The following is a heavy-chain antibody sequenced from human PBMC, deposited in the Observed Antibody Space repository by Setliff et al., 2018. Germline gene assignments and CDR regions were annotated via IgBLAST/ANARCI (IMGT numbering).Heavy chain of an antibody. CDR1: GGSFSGYY. CDR2: INHSGST. Sequence: KLSETLSLTCAVYGGSFSGYYWSWIRQPPGKGLEWIGEINHSGSTNYNPSLKSRVTISVDTSKNQFSLKLSSVTAADTAVYYCARETMVRGERHAFDIWGQGTMVTVSS. D-gene: IGHD3-10*01. CDR3: ARETMVRGERHAFDI. J-gene: IGHJ3*02. V-gene: IGHV4-34*01.